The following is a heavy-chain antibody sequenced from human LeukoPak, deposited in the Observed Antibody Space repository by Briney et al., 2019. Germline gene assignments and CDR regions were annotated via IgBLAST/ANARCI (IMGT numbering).Heavy chain of an antibody. J-gene: IGHJ5*02. D-gene: IGHD2-2*01. CDR2: IYYSGST. Sequence: SETLSLTCTVSGGSISSYYWSWIRQPPGKGLEWIGYIYYSGSTNYNPSLKSRVTISVDTSNNQFSLQLNSVTPEDTAVYYCARSSTSWPTRPFDPWGQGTLVTVSS. V-gene: IGHV4-59*12. CDR3: ARSSTSWPTRPFDP. CDR1: GGSISSYY.